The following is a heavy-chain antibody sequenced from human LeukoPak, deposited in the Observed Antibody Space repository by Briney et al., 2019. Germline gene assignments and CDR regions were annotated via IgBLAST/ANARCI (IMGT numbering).Heavy chain of an antibody. CDR3: AKDLAYCGGDCYTGLDY. J-gene: IGHJ4*02. CDR1: GFTFDDYA. V-gene: IGHV3-23*01. Sequence: GGSLRLSCAASGFTFDDYAMHWVRHAPGKGLEWVSAISGSGGGTYYADSVKGRFTISRDTSENTLYLQMNSLRAEGTAVYYCAKDLAYCGGDCYTGLDYWGQGTLVTVSS. D-gene: IGHD2-21*01. CDR2: ISGSGGGT.